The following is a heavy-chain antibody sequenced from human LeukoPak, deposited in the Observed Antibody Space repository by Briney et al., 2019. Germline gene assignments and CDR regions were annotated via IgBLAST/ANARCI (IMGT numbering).Heavy chain of an antibody. J-gene: IGHJ4*02. CDR1: GGSISSSSYY. CDR2: IYYSGST. CDR3: ARGWLGIGFPLDY. Sequence: PSETLSLTCTVSGGSISSSSYYWGWIRQPPGKGLEWIGSIYYSGSTYYNPSLKSRVTISVDTSKNQFSLKLSSVTAADTAVYYCARGWLGIGFPLDYWGQGTLVTVSS. D-gene: IGHD6-19*01. V-gene: IGHV4-39*07.